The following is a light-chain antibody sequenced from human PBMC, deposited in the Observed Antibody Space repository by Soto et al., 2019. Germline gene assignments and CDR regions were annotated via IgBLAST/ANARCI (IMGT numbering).Light chain of an antibody. Sequence: EIKMTQSPCSLSASVGDTVTITCQASQDINKFLNWYQQKPGKAPKLLIYDVSNLETGVPSRFSGSGSETHCTITINSLKNEDSSTYYGQQSDNYDITFGQGTRLET. CDR1: QDINKF. CDR2: DVS. J-gene: IGKJ5*01. V-gene: IGKV1-33*01. CDR3: QQSDNYDIT.